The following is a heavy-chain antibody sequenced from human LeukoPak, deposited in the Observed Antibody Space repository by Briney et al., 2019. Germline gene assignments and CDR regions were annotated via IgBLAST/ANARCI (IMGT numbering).Heavy chain of an antibody. V-gene: IGHV4-59*01. D-gene: IGHD6-19*01. J-gene: IGHJ4*02. CDR1: GGSISSYY. Sequence: SETLSLTCTVSGGSISSYYWSWIRQPPGKGLEWIGYIYYSGSTNYNPSLKSRVTISVDTSKNQFSLKLSSVTAADTAAYYCARVNGVAGTGADYWGQGTLVTVSS. CDR2: IYYSGST. CDR3: ARVNGVAGTGADY.